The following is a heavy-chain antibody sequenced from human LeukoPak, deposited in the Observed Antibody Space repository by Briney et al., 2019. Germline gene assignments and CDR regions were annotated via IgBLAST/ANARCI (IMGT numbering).Heavy chain of an antibody. Sequence: PSETLSLTCAVSVGSISSGNWWSWVRQSPGKGLEWIGEIYHNGTPTYNPSLKSRVTISADTFKNHFSQELTSVTAADTAVYYCATAPILRGEGGEHYKYGMDVWGQGTTVIVSS. J-gene: IGHJ6*02. D-gene: IGHD2-2*02. CDR1: VGSISSGNW. CDR3: ATAPILRGEGGEHYKYGMDV. CDR2: IYHNGTP. V-gene: IGHV4-4*02.